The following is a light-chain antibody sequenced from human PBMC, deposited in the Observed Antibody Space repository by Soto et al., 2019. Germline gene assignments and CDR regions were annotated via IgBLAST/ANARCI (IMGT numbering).Light chain of an antibody. CDR1: QSVSSSY. V-gene: IGKV3-20*01. Sequence: DIVFTQSPGTVSLQPGERATLSCRASQSVSSSYLGCYQQTPGEAPRLLIYGAPSRATGLPDRFSGSGSATDFTLTISCLEPEDVAVYYCQHYGSPWTFGQGTKV. J-gene: IGKJ1*01. CDR2: GAP. CDR3: QHYGSPWT.